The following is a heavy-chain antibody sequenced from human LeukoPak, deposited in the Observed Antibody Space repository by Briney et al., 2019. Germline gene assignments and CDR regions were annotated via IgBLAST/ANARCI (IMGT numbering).Heavy chain of an antibody. V-gene: IGHV4-59*08. Sequence: EXLSLTXXXSGGSISSYYWSWIRQPPGKGLEWIGYIYYSGSTNYNPSLKSRVTISVHTSKNQFSLKLSSVTAADTAVYYCARLQKVAGTTTIFDYWGQGTLVTVSS. J-gene: IGHJ4*02. D-gene: IGHD6-19*01. CDR2: IYYSGST. CDR1: GGSISSYY. CDR3: ARLQKVAGTTTIFDY.